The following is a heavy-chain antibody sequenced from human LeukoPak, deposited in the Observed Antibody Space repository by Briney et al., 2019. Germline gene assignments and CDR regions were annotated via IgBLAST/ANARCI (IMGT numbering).Heavy chain of an antibody. J-gene: IGHJ5*02. CDR3: ARNKQWLVNWFDP. CDR1: GGSITSYY. D-gene: IGHD6-19*01. CDR2: IYYSGST. V-gene: IGHV4-59*01. Sequence: SETLSLTCTVSGGSITSYYWSWIRQPAGKGLEWIGYIYYSGSTNYNPSLKSRVTISVDTSKNQFSLKLSSVTAADTAVYYCARNKQWLVNWFDPWGRGTLVTVSS.